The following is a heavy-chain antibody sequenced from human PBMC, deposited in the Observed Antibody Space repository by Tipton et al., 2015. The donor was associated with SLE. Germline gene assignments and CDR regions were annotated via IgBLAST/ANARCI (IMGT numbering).Heavy chain of an antibody. J-gene: IGHJ6*03. CDR3: ASTHSTVPARPNYYYYMDV. D-gene: IGHD4-17*01. V-gene: IGHV4-39*07. CDR2: IDYSGKT. CDR1: GGSISSSNYY. Sequence: GGSISSSNYYWGWIRQPPGKGLEWIGSIDYSGKTYYNPSLKSRVTISGDTSKNQVSLRLTSVSAEDTAVYYCASTHSTVPARPNYYYYMDVWGTGTTVTVSS.